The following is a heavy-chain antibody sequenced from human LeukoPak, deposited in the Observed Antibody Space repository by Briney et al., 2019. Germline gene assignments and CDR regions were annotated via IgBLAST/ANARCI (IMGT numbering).Heavy chain of an antibody. J-gene: IGHJ4*02. Sequence: PSETLSLTCTVPGGSISSYYWSWIRQPPGKGLEWIGYIYYSGSTNYNPSLKSRVTISVDTSKNQFSLKLSSVTAADTAVYYCARHVGTSHRSYYFDYWGQGTLVTVSS. CDR1: GGSISSYY. D-gene: IGHD1-14*01. CDR3: ARHVGTSHRSYYFDY. CDR2: IYYSGST. V-gene: IGHV4-59*08.